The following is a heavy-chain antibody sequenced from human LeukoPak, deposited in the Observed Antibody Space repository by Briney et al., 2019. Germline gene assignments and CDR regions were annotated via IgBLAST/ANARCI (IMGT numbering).Heavy chain of an antibody. J-gene: IGHJ4*02. CDR1: GGSISTYY. CDR3: AIRRRGSIGTLDY. D-gene: IGHD6-6*01. Sequence: TPSETLSLTCTVSGGSISTYYWSWFRQPPGKGLEWIGYIYNSGSTNYNPSLKSRVTISVDTSKNQLSLKLSSVTAADTAVYHCAIRRRGSIGTLDYWGQGTLVTVSS. V-gene: IGHV4-59*01. CDR2: IYNSGST.